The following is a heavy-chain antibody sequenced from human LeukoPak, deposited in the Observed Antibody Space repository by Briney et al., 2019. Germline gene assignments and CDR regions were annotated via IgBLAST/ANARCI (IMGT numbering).Heavy chain of an antibody. Sequence: GGSLRLSCAASGISVSNNYMSWVRQAPGKGLEWVSVTYTGRSTYYADPVKGRFTIYRDNSKNMLYLQMNSLRAEDTAVYYCARVAAAGPVDYWGQGTLVTVSS. CDR2: TYTGRST. J-gene: IGHJ4*02. V-gene: IGHV3-53*01. CDR1: GISVSNNY. D-gene: IGHD6-13*01. CDR3: ARVAAAGPVDY.